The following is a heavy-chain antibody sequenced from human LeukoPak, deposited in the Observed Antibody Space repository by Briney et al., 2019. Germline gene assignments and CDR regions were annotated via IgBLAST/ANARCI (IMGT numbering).Heavy chain of an antibody. CDR2: INPNSGGA. CDR3: ALVMDTVATIGPDY. J-gene: IGHJ4*02. CDR1: GYTFSGYY. V-gene: IGHV1-2*02. Sequence: ASVKVSCKASGYTFSGYYMHWVRQAPGQGLEWMGWINPNSGGANYARKFQGRVTMTRDTSISTAYMELSRLRSDDTAVYYCALVMDTVATIGPDYWGQGTLVTVSS. D-gene: IGHD5-12*01.